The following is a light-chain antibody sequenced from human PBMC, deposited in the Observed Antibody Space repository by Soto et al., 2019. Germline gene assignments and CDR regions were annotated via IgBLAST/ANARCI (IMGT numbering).Light chain of an antibody. Sequence: DIVMTQSPDSLAVSLGERATFNCKSSQRVLYSSNNKNYLAWYQQKPGQPPKLLIYWASTRESGVPDRFSDSGSGKDFTLTISSLQAEDVAVYYCQQYYNTQVTFGPGTKVDIK. J-gene: IGKJ3*01. CDR3: QQYYNTQVT. CDR2: WAS. CDR1: QRVLYSSNNKNY. V-gene: IGKV4-1*01.